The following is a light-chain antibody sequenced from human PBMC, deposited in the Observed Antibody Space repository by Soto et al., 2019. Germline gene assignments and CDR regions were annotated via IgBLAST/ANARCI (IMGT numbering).Light chain of an antibody. CDR3: SSYTSSSTLV. J-gene: IGLJ1*01. V-gene: IGLV2-14*01. Sequence: QSVLTQPASVSGSPGQSITISCTGTSSDVGGYNYVSWYQQHPGKAPKLMIYEVSNRPSGVSNRFSGSKSGNTASLTISGLQAEDEADYYCSSYTSSSTLVFGTRTKVTAL. CDR2: EVS. CDR1: SSDVGGYNY.